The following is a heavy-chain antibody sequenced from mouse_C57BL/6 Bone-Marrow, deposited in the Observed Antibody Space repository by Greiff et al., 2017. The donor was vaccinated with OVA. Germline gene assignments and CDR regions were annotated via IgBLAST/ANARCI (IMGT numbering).Heavy chain of an antibody. CDR3: AREDDYDWYFDV. CDR2: IYPGDGDT. Sequence: LVESGPELVKPGASVKISCKASGYAFSSSWMNWVKQRPGKGLEWIGRIYPGDGDTNYNGKFKGKATLTADKSSSTAYMQLSSLTSKDSAVYFCAREDDYDWYFDVWGTGTTVTVSS. CDR1: GYAFSSSW. V-gene: IGHV1-82*01. D-gene: IGHD2-4*01. J-gene: IGHJ1*03.